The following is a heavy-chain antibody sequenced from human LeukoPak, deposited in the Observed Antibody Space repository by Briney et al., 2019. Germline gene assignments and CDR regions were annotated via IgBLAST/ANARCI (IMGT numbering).Heavy chain of an antibody. CDR3: ANWGSAFDI. Sequence: GGSLRLSCAASGFTFSSYAMHWVRQAPGKGLEWVAVISYDGSNKYYADSVKGRFTISRDNSKNTLYLQMNSLRAEDTAVYYCANWGSAFDIWGQGTMVIVSS. J-gene: IGHJ3*02. CDR2: ISYDGSNK. D-gene: IGHD7-27*01. V-gene: IGHV3-30-3*01. CDR1: GFTFSSYA.